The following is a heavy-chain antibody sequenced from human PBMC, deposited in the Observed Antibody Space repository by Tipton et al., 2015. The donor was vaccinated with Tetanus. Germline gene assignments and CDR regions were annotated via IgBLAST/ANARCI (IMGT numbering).Heavy chain of an antibody. D-gene: IGHD4-17*01. CDR3: AGVLPVNRAG. V-gene: IGHV4-30-4*01. J-gene: IGHJ4*02. CDR2: IHHSGLA. CDR1: GDSVSTGNFY. Sequence: TLSLTCTVSGDSVSTGNFYWSWIRQPPGKGLEWIAFIHHSGLAFSKPSLRSRVSISIDTSQNQFSLRLTSVTAADTAVYYCAGVLPVNRAGWGQGTLVTVSS.